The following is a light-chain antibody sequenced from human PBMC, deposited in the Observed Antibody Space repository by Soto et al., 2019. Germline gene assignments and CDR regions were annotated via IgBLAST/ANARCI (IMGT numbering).Light chain of an antibody. CDR2: DVS. Sequence: EVVMTQSPATLSVSPGERATLSCRASQNVINNLLAWYQQKPGQAPRLLIYDVSTRATGIPARFSGSGSGTEFTLTISSLQSEDFAVYYCQQYFSWPLTFGGGTKVEIK. J-gene: IGKJ4*01. CDR1: QNVINN. CDR3: QQYFSWPLT. V-gene: IGKV3-15*01.